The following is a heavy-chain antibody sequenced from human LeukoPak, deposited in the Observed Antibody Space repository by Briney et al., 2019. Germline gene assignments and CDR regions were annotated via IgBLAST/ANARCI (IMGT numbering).Heavy chain of an antibody. CDR3: ASSTPWIQLWYGRDY. V-gene: IGHV4-34*01. CDR2: INHSGST. Sequence: SETLSLTCAVYGGSFSDYYWSWIRQPPGKGLEWIGEINHSGSTNYNPSLKSRVTISVDTSKNQFSLKLSSVTAADTAVYYCASSTPWIQLWYGRDYCGQGTLVTVSS. D-gene: IGHD5-18*01. CDR1: GGSFSDYY. J-gene: IGHJ4*02.